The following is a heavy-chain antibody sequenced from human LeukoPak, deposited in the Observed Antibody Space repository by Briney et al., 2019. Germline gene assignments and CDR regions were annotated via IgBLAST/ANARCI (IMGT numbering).Heavy chain of an antibody. V-gene: IGHV1-2*06. D-gene: IGHD6-6*01. Sequence: ASVKVSCKASGYTFTGYYMHWVRQAPGQGLEWMGRINPNSGGTNYAQKFQGRVTMTRDTSISTAYMELSRLRSDDTAVYYCARSSIAAPRYDYWGQGTLVTVSS. J-gene: IGHJ4*02. CDR1: GYTFTGYY. CDR3: ARSSIAAPRYDY. CDR2: INPNSGGT.